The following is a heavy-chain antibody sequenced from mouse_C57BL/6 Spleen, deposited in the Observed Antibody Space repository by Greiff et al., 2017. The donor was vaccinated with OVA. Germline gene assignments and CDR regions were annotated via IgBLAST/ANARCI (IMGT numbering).Heavy chain of an antibody. D-gene: IGHD1-1*02. CDR2: IDPSDSYT. Sequence: VQLQQPGAELVMPGASVKLSCKASGYTFTSYWMHWVKQRPGQGLEWIGEIDPSDSYTNYNQKFKGKSTLTVDKSSSTAYMQLSSLTSEDSAVYYCARWGLYGFDYWGQGTTLTVSS. CDR3: ARWGLYGFDY. CDR1: GYTFTSYW. J-gene: IGHJ2*01. V-gene: IGHV1-69*01.